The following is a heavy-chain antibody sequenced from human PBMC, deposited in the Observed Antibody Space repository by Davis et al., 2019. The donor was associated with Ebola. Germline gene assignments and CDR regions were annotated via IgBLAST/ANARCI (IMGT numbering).Heavy chain of an antibody. CDR1: GFTFSSYA. Sequence: GESLKISCAASGFTFSSYAMSWVRQAPGKGLEWVSYISSSSSTIYYADSVKGRFTISRDNAKNSLYLQMNSLRDEDTAVYYCARGLVRIFGVVDYYYMDVWGKGTTVTVSS. D-gene: IGHD3-3*01. CDR3: ARGLVRIFGVVDYYYMDV. V-gene: IGHV3-48*02. CDR2: ISSSSSTI. J-gene: IGHJ6*03.